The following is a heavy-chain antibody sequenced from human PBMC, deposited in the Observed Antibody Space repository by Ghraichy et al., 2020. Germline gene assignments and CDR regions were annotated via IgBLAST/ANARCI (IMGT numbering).Heavy chain of an antibody. CDR2: IYSTGNT. Sequence: GGSLRLSCAASGFTVSNNYVTWVRQAPGKGLEWVSTIYSTGNTYYADSVKGRFSISRDTSQNSVYLQMNSLTVEDTAVYYCARGGISDPSASFHFDYWGQGTLVIVSS. CDR1: GFTVSNNY. J-gene: IGHJ4*02. CDR3: ARGGISDPSASFHFDY. V-gene: IGHV3-66*01. D-gene: IGHD3-10*01.